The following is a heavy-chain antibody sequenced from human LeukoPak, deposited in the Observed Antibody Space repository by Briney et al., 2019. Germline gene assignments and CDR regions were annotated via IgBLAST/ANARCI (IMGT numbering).Heavy chain of an antibody. J-gene: IGHJ4*02. D-gene: IGHD2-2*01. CDR1: GGSISSSSYY. CDR2: IYYSGST. Sequence: SETLSLTCTVSGGSISSSSYYWGWIRQPPGKGLEWVGSIYYSGSTYYSPFLKSRVTISVDTSKHQFSLNLSSVTAADTAVYYCATDCSSSCYVWGQGTLVTVSS. CDR3: ATDCSSSCYV. V-gene: IGHV4-39*01.